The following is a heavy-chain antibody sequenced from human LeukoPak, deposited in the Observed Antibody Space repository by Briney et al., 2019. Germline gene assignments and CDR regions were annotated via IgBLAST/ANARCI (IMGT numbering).Heavy chain of an antibody. CDR3: ARAHWKGSRYFDWLYYFDY. J-gene: IGHJ4*02. CDR1: GGSFSGYY. Sequence: PSETLSLTCAVYGGSFSGYYWSWIRQLPGKGLEWIGEINHSGSTNYNPSLKSRVTISVDTSKNQFSLKLSSVTAADTAVYYCARAHWKGSRYFDWLYYFDYWGQGTLVTVSS. V-gene: IGHV4-34*01. D-gene: IGHD3-9*01. CDR2: INHSGST.